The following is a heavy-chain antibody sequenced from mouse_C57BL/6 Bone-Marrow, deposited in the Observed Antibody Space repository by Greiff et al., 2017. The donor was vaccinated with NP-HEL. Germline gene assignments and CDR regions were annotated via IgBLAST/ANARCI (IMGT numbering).Heavy chain of an antibody. CDR3: AREDGYYGY. Sequence: VKLQQPGAELVKPGASVKLSCKASGYTFTSYWMHWVKQRPGQGLEWIGMIHPNSGSTNYNEKFKSKATLTVDKSSSTAYMQLSSLTSEDSAVYYCAREDGYYGYWGQGTTLTVSS. D-gene: IGHD2-3*01. CDR2: IHPNSGST. J-gene: IGHJ2*01. CDR1: GYTFTSYW. V-gene: IGHV1-64*01.